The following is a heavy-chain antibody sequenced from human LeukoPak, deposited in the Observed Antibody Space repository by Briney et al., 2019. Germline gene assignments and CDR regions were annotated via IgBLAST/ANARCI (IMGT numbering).Heavy chain of an antibody. CDR1: GFTFSSYW. D-gene: IGHD3-10*02. CDR3: AELGITMIGGV. CDR2: IKQDGSEK. V-gene: IGHV3-7*01. J-gene: IGHJ6*04. Sequence: AGGSLRLSCEASGFTFSSYWMSWVRQAPGEGLEWVANIKQDGSEKYYVDSVKGRFTISRDNAKNSLYLQMNSLRAEDTAVYSCAELGITMIGGVWGKGTTVTISS.